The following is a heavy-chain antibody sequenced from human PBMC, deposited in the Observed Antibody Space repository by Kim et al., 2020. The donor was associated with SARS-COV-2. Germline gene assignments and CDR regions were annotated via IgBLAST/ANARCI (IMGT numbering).Heavy chain of an antibody. V-gene: IGHV3-23*01. CDR1: GFTFSSYA. J-gene: IGHJ6*02. CDR2: ISGSGGST. CDR3: AKGADYSSGWYMGYYYYGMDV. Sequence: GGSLRLSCAASGFTFSSYAMSWVRQAPGKGLEWVSAISGSGGSTYYADSVKGRFTISRDNSKNTLYLQMNSLRAEDTAVYYCAKGADYSSGWYMGYYYYGMDVWGQGTTVTVSS. D-gene: IGHD6-19*01.